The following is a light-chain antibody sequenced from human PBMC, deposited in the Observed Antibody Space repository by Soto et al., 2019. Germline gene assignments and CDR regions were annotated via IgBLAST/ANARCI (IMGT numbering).Light chain of an antibody. CDR3: QQYGSSPIT. CDR2: GAS. J-gene: IGKJ5*01. V-gene: IGKV3-20*01. CDR1: QSVTNNY. Sequence: EIVLTQSPGTLSLSPGQRATLSCRASQSVTNNYLAWYQHKRGQAPRLLIDGASSRATGIPDRFSGSGSGTGFTLTISRAEPADFAVYYCQQYGSSPITFGQGTRLEIK.